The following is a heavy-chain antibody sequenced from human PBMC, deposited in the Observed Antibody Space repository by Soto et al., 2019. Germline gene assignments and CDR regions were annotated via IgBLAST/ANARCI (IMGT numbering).Heavy chain of an antibody. Sequence: EVQLLESGGGLVQPGGSLRLSCAASGFTFSRFGMTWVRQAPGKGLEWVSTISGTGATTYYADSVRGRFTISRDNSRNTLFLQMNSLRAEDTAVYYCAKEGAYMGLSKTFDYWGQGTLVTVSS. CDR2: ISGTGATT. V-gene: IGHV3-23*01. CDR3: AKEGAYMGLSKTFDY. J-gene: IGHJ4*02. CDR1: GFTFSRFG. D-gene: IGHD3-16*01.